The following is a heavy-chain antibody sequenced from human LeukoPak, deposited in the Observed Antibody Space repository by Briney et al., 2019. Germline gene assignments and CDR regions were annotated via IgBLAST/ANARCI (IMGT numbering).Heavy chain of an antibody. CDR2: INSDGSWT. V-gene: IGHV3-74*01. J-gene: IGHJ4*02. Sequence: GSLRLSCAASGNYWMRWVRQAPGKGPVWVSHINSDGSWTSYADSVKGRFTISKDNAKNTVYLQMNSLRAEDTAVYYCVSFYETYWGRGTLVTVSS. CDR3: VSFYETY. D-gene: IGHD2/OR15-2a*01. CDR1: GNYW.